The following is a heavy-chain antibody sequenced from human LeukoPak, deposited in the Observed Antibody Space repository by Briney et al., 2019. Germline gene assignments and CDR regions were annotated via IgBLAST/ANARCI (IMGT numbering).Heavy chain of an antibody. Sequence: SQTLSLTCTVSGGSISSGGYYWSWIHQHPGKGLEWIGYIYYSGSTYYNPSLKSRVTISVDTSKNQFSLKLSSVTAADTAVYYCARARVGLYSSSPFDYWGQGTLVTVSS. CDR1: GGSISSGGYY. CDR2: IYYSGST. V-gene: IGHV4-31*03. CDR3: ARARVGLYSSSPFDY. D-gene: IGHD6-13*01. J-gene: IGHJ4*02.